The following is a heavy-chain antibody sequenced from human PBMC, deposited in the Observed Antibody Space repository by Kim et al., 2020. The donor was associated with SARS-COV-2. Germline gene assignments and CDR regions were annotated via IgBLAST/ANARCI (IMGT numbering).Heavy chain of an antibody. Sequence: ADAVKGRFTISRDNSKNTLYLQMNSLRAEDTAVYYCAKDTGSSSSWFFDYWGQGTLVTVSS. J-gene: IGHJ4*02. CDR3: AKDTGSSSSWFFDY. D-gene: IGHD6-13*01. V-gene: IGHV3-33*06.